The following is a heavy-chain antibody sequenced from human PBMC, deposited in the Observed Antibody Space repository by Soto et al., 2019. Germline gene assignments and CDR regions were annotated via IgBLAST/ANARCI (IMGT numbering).Heavy chain of an antibody. CDR1: GFTFSSYA. J-gene: IGHJ3*02. CDR2: ISGSGGST. D-gene: IGHD3-22*01. CDR3: ANSPYYYDSSGPGGAFDI. Sequence: PGGSLRLSCAASGFTFSSYAMSWVRQAPGKGLEWVSAISGSGGSTYYADSVKGRFTISRDNSKNTLYLQMNSLRAEDTAVYYCANSPYYYDSSGPGGAFDIWGQGTMVTVSS. V-gene: IGHV3-23*01.